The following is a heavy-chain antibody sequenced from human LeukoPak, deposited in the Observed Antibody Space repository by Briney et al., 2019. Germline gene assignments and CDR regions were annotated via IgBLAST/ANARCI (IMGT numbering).Heavy chain of an antibody. J-gene: IGHJ6*02. Sequence: GGSLRLSCAASGFTLTTYWTTWVRQAPGKGLEWVANIKQDGSEMYYVDSVKGRFTISRDNAKNSLYLQMNSLRAEDTAVYYCARSSWGMDVWGQGTTVTVSS. D-gene: IGHD6-6*01. CDR2: IKQDGSEM. V-gene: IGHV3-7*01. CDR3: ARSSWGMDV. CDR1: GFTLTTYW.